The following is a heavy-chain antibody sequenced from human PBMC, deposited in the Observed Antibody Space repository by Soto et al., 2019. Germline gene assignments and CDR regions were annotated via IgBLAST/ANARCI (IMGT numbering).Heavy chain of an antibody. CDR2: IIPIFGTA. CDR3: ARDRGPSSGYYPYWFDP. Sequence: VESGAEVKKPGSSVKVSCKASGGTFSSYAITWVRQAPGQGLEWMGGIIPIFGTANYAQKFQGRVTITADESTSTAYMELSSLRSEDTAVYYCARDRGPSSGYYPYWFDPWGQGTLVTVSS. V-gene: IGHV1-69*01. CDR1: GGTFSSYA. J-gene: IGHJ5*02. D-gene: IGHD3-22*01.